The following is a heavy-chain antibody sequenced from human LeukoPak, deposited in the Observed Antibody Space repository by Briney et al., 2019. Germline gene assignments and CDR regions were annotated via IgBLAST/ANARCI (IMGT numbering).Heavy chain of an antibody. CDR2: IIPIFGTA. D-gene: IGHD4-11*01. J-gene: IGHJ4*02. V-gene: IGHV1-69*05. CDR1: GGTFSSYA. Sequence: SVKVSCKASGGTFSSYAISWVRQAPGQGLEWMGRIIPIFGTANYAQKFQGRVTITTDESTSTAYMELSSLRSEDTAVYYCATEHIATLQTFDYWGQGTLVTVPS. CDR3: ATEHIATLQTFDY.